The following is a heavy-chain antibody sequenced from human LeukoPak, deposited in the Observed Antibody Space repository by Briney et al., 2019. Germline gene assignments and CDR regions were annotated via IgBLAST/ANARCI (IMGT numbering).Heavy chain of an antibody. J-gene: IGHJ4*02. CDR1: GGSISSYY. D-gene: IGHD2-15*01. V-gene: IGHV4-59*08. Sequence: SETLSLTCTVSGGSISSYYWSWVRQPPGKGLEWIGYIYYSGSTNYNPSLKSRVTISVDTSKNQFSLKLSSVTAADTAVYYCARTYCSGGSCHFDYWGQGTLVTVSS. CDR3: ARTYCSGGSCHFDY. CDR2: IYYSGST.